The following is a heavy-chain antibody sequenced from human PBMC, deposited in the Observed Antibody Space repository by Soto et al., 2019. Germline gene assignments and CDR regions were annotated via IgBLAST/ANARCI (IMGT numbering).Heavy chain of an antibody. D-gene: IGHD3-10*01. Sequence: PGGSLRLSCAASGFTFSSYAMHWVRQAPGKGLEWVAVISYDGSNKYYADSVKGRFTISRDNSKNTLYLQMNSLRAEDTAVYYCARDPAVLLWFGELSFDYWGQGTLVTVSS. CDR1: GFTFSSYA. CDR3: ARDPAVLLWFGELSFDY. J-gene: IGHJ4*02. V-gene: IGHV3-30-3*01. CDR2: ISYDGSNK.